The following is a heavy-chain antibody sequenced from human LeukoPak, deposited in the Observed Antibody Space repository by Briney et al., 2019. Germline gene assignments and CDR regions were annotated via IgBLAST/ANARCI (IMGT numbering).Heavy chain of an antibody. Sequence: GGSLRLSCAASGFTFSSYWMHWVRQAPGKGLEWVANIKQDGSQTYRADSVKGRFTISRDNAENSLYLQMNSLRAEDTAVYYCAELGITMIGGVWGKGTTVTISS. CDR2: IKQDGSQT. D-gene: IGHD3-10*02. CDR3: AELGITMIGGV. V-gene: IGHV3-7*01. CDR1: GFTFSSYW. J-gene: IGHJ6*04.